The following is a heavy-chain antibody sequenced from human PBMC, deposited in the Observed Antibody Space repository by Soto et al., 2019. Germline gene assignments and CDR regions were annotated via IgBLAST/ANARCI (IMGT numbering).Heavy chain of an antibody. J-gene: IGHJ3*02. V-gene: IGHV1-8*01. CDR1: GYTFTSYD. Sequence: QVQLVQSGAEVKKPGASVKVSCKASGYTFTSYDINWVRQATGQGLEWMGWMNPNSGNTGYAQKFQRRVTMIRNTCVSTAYMGLSSLRSEDTDVYYCARGAVVTASPDAFDIWGQGTMVTVSS. D-gene: IGHD2-21*02. CDR2: MNPNSGNT. CDR3: ARGAVVTASPDAFDI.